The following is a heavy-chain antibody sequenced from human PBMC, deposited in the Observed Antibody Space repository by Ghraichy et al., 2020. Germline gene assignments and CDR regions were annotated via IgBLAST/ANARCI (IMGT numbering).Heavy chain of an antibody. CDR2: ISGSGGST. J-gene: IGHJ6*02. V-gene: IGHV3-23*01. CDR3: AKGFCSGGTCYSRPFGMDV. CDR1: GFTFSSYA. D-gene: IGHD2-15*01. Sequence: GSLRLSCAATGFTFSSYAMSWVRQAPGKGLEWVSAISGSGGSTYYADSVKGRFTISRDNSRNTLYLQINSLRAEDTAVYYCAKGFCSGGTCYSRPFGMDVWGQGTTVTVSS.